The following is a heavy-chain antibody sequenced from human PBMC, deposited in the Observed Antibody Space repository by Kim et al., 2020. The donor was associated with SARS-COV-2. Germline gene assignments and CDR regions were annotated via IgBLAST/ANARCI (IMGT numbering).Heavy chain of an antibody. D-gene: IGHD2-15*01. Sequence: SVKVSCKASGGTFSTYAISWVRQAPGQGLEWMGRIIPILGIANYAQKFQGRVTITADKSTSTAYMELSSLRSEDTAVYYCARDPTICSGGTCYDYNFDYWGQGTLVTVSS. CDR2: IIPILGIA. CDR1: GGTFSTYA. V-gene: IGHV1-69*04. J-gene: IGHJ4*02. CDR3: ARDPTICSGGTCYDYNFDY.